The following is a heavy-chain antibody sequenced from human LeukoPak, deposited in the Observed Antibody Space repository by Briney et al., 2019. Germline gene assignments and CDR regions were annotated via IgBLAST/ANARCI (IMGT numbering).Heavy chain of an antibody. J-gene: IGHJ4*02. CDR3: ARGSIVVVPAAIDY. CDR1: GYTFTGYY. V-gene: IGHV1-2*02. Sequence: EASVKVSCKASGYTFTGYYMHWVRQAPGQGLGWMGWINPNSGGTNYAQKFQGRVTMTRDTSISTAYMELSRLRSDDTAVYYCARGSIVVVPAAIDYWGQGTLVTVSS. D-gene: IGHD2-2*01. CDR2: INPNSGGT.